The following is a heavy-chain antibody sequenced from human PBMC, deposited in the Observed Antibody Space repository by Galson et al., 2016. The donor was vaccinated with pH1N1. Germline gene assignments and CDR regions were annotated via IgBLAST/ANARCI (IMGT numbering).Heavy chain of an antibody. D-gene: IGHD1-14*01. CDR2: TSYDGNDK. CDR3: AKTGGGHSGDPYR. V-gene: IGHV3-30*18. CDR1: GFIFSNYG. Sequence: SLRLSCAASGFIFSNYGMHWARQGPGKGLEWVATTSYDGNDKYYAGSVKGRFAISRDNSKNTLYLQMNSLRVEDTAVYFCAKTGGGHSGDPYRWGQGTLVTVSS. J-gene: IGHJ4*02.